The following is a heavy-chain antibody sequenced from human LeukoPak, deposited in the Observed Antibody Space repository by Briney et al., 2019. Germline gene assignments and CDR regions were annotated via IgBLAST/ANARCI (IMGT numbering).Heavy chain of an antibody. D-gene: IGHD3-22*01. J-gene: IGHJ4*02. CDR3: ARVIRGYYDSSGYSLDY. V-gene: IGHV3-48*02. CDR1: GFTFSSYS. Sequence: GGSLRLSCAASGFTFSSYSMNWVRQAPGKGLEWVSYISSSSSTIYYADSVKGRFTISRDNAKNSLYLQMNSLRDEDTAVYYCARVIRGYYDSSGYSLDYWGQGTLVTVSS. CDR2: ISSSSSTI.